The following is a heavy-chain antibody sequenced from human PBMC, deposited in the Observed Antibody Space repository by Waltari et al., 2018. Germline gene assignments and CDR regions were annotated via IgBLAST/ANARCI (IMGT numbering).Heavy chain of an antibody. D-gene: IGHD6-19*01. Sequence: EVQLVESGGGLVQPGGSLRLSCAASGFTVRNYWMSWVRQAPGKGLEWVANINQDGSEKNYVDSVKGRFTISRDNAKNSLYLQMNSLRAEDTAVYYCARDTVAGTQWGLGTLVTVSS. CDR2: INQDGSEK. CDR1: GFTVRNYW. CDR3: ARDTVAGTQ. J-gene: IGHJ4*01. V-gene: IGHV3-7*03.